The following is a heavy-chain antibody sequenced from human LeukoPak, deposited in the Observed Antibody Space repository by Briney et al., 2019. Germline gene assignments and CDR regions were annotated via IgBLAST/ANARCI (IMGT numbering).Heavy chain of an antibody. Sequence: SQTLSLTCTVSGGSISSGSYYWSWIRQPAGKGLEWIGRIYTSGSTNYNPSLKSRVTISVDTSKNQFSLKLSSVTAADTAVYYCARVKRITIFGVVKGYWYFDYWGQGTLVTVSS. J-gene: IGHJ4*02. CDR1: GGSISSGSYY. D-gene: IGHD3-3*01. V-gene: IGHV4-61*02. CDR3: ARVKRITIFGVVKGYWYFDY. CDR2: IYTSGST.